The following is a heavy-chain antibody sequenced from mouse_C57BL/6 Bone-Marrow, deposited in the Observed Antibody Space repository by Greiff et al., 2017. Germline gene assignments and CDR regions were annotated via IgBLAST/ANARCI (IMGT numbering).Heavy chain of an antibody. V-gene: IGHV14-4*01. CDR2: NDPENGNT. CDR3: TRIAY. J-gene: IGHJ3*01. Sequence: EVQLEESGAELVRPGASVKLSCTASGFNFKDDYMPWVKQRPEQGLEWIGWNDPENGNTEYASKFQGKATITVDTSSNTAYLQLSSLTSEGTAVYDCTRIAYWGQGTLVTVSA. CDR1: GFNFKDDY.